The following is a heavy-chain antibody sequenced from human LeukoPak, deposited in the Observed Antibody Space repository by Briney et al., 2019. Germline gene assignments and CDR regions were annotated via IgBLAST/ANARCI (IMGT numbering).Heavy chain of an antibody. D-gene: IGHD6-6*01. Sequence: SETLSLTCAVSGYSISSGYYWGWIRQPPGKGLEWIGSIYHSGSTYYNPSLKSRVTISVDTSKNQFSPKLSSVTAADTAVYYCARRVAARPLWYFDYWGQGTLVTVSS. V-gene: IGHV4-38-2*01. CDR3: ARRVAARPLWYFDY. CDR1: GYSISSGYY. CDR2: IYHSGST. J-gene: IGHJ4*02.